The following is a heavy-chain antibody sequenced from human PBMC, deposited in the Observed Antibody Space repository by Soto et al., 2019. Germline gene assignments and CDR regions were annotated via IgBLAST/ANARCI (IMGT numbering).Heavy chain of an antibody. D-gene: IGHD2-15*01. CDR3: ARYWSAFDY. CDR2: MYDSGST. J-gene: IGHJ4*02. V-gene: IGHV4-61*01. CDR1: GGSVSSGSYY. Sequence: QVQLQESGPGLVKPSETLSLTCTVSGGSVSSGSYYWSWIRQPPGKGLEWIGYMYDSGSTNYNPSLMSRVTISVDTSKNQFSLKLSSVTAAVTAVYYCARYWSAFDYWGQGTLVTVSS.